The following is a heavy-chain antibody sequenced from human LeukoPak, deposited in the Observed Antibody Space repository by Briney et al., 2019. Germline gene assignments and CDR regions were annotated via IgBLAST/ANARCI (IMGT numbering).Heavy chain of an antibody. CDR1: GFTFSNAW. Sequence: GGSLRLSRAASGFTFSNAWMNWVRQAPGKGLEWVGRIKSKTDGGTTDHAAPVKGRFTISRDDSKNTLYLQMNSLQTEDTAVYYCTTLLGPYYDILTGYYKYSFDYWGQGTLVTVSS. CDR2: IKSKTDGGTT. J-gene: IGHJ4*02. D-gene: IGHD3-9*01. V-gene: IGHV3-15*01. CDR3: TTLLGPYYDILTGYYKYSFDY.